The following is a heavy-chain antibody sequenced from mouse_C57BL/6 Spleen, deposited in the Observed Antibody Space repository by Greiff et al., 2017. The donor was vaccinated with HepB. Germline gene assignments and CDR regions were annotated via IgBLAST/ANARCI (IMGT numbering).Heavy chain of an antibody. J-gene: IGHJ2*01. CDR2: IDPETGGT. CDR1: GYTFTDYE. V-gene: IGHV1-15*01. CDR3: TTRQLRLPGPYYFDY. Sequence: QVQLQQSGAELVRPGASVTLSCKASGYTFTDYEMHWVKQTPVHGLEWIGAIDPETGGTAYNQKFKGKAILTADKSSSTAYMELRSLTSEDSAVYYCTTRQLRLPGPYYFDYWGQGTTLTVSS. D-gene: IGHD3-2*02.